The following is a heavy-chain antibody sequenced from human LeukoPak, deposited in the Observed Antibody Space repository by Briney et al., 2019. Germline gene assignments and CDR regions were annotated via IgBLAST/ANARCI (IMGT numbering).Heavy chain of an antibody. CDR2: ISSSSSYI. V-gene: IGHV3-21*01. D-gene: IGHD2-2*02. Sequence: GGSLRLSCAASGFTFSSYSMNWVRQAPGKGLEWVSSISSSSSYIYYADSVKGRFTISRDNAKNSLYLQMNSLRAEDTAVYYCAREAIVVVPAAIPTYYGMDVWGQGTTVTVSS. CDR1: GFTFSSYS. CDR3: AREAIVVVPAAIPTYYGMDV. J-gene: IGHJ6*02.